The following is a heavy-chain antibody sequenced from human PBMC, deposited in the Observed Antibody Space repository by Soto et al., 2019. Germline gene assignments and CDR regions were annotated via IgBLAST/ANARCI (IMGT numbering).Heavy chain of an antibody. J-gene: IGHJ6*02. CDR1: GGTFSSYA. D-gene: IGHD5-18*01. V-gene: IGHV1-69*01. CDR2: IIPIFGTA. Sequence: QVQLVQSGAEVKKPGSSVKVSCKASGGTFSSYAISWVRQAPGQGLEWMGGIIPIFGTANYAQKFQGRVTITADESTSTAYMELSSLRSEDTGVYYCARGLRDTAMVTGDYGMDVWGQGTTVTVSS. CDR3: ARGLRDTAMVTGDYGMDV.